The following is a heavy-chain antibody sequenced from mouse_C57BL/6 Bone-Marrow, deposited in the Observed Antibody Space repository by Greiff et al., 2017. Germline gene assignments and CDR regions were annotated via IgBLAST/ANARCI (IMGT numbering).Heavy chain of an antibody. J-gene: IGHJ3*01. V-gene: IGHV1-54*01. CDR3: ARGQNGYYLAWFAY. CDR1: GYAFTNYL. D-gene: IGHD2-3*01. Sequence: VQLQESGAELVRPGTSVKVSCKASGYAFTNYLIEWVKQRPGQGLEWIGVINPGSGGTNYNEKFKGKATLTADKSSSTAYMQLSSLTSEDSAVYFCARGQNGYYLAWFAYWGQGTLVTVSA. CDR2: INPGSGGT.